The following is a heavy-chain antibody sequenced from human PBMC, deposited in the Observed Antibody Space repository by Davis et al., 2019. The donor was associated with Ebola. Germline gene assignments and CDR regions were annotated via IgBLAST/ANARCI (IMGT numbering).Heavy chain of an antibody. J-gene: IGHJ5*01. CDR3: ARGADS. Sequence: GESLKISCAASGFTVSTYYMGWVRQAPGKGLEWVSYVSDSSTTIYYADSVKGRFTISRDNAKNSLYLQMNSLRDEDTAVYYCARGADSWGQGTLVTVSS. CDR1: GFTVSTYY. CDR2: VSDSSTTI. V-gene: IGHV3-48*02.